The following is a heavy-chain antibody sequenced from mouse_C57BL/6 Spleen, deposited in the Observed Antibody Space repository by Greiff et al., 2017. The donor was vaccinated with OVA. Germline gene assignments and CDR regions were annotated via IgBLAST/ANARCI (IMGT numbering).Heavy chain of an antibody. CDR1: GYSITSGYY. V-gene: IGHV3-6*01. CDR3: AREDNYGYFDV. CDR2: ISYDGSN. Sequence: VQLQQSGPGLVKPSQSLSLTCSVTGYSITSGYYWNWIRQFPGNKLEWMGYISYDGSNNYNPSLKNRISITRDTSKNQFFLKLNSVTTEDTATYYCAREDNYGYFDVWGTGTTVTVSS. J-gene: IGHJ1*03.